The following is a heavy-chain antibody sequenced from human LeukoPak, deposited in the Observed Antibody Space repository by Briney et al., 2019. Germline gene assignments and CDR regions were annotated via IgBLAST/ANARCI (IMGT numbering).Heavy chain of an antibody. CDR3: ARDRTGDPDY. V-gene: IGHV4-38-2*02. CDR1: GYSISSGYY. D-gene: IGHD7-27*01. Sequence: PSETLSLTCTVSGYSISSGYYWGWIRQPPGKGLEWIGSIHHSGSTYYNPSLKSRVTISVDPSKNQFSLKLSSVTAADTAVYYCARDRTGDPDYWGQGTLVTVSS. CDR2: IHHSGST. J-gene: IGHJ4*02.